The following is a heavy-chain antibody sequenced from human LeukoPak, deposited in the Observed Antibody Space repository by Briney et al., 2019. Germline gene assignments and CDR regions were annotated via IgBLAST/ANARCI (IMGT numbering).Heavy chain of an antibody. J-gene: IGHJ4*02. V-gene: IGHV3-30*18. Sequence: GGSLRLSCAASGFTFSSYGMHWVRQAPGKGLEWVAVISYDGSNKYYADSVKGRFTISRDNSKNTLYLQMNSLRAEDTAVYYCANLRLVDYWGQGTLVTVSS. CDR1: GFTFSSYG. CDR3: ANLRLVDY. CDR2: ISYDGSNK.